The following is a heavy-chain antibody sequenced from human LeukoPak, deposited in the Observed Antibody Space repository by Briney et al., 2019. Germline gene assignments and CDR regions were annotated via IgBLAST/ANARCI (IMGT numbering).Heavy chain of an antibody. CDR3: AKASSSDWDFDY. V-gene: IGHV3-30*02. CDR1: GFTFSSYG. Sequence: AGGSLRLSCAASGFTFSSYGIHWVRQAPGKGLKWVAFIRYDGSNKFYADSVKGRFTISRDNSKNTLYLQMNSLRAEDTAVYYCAKASSSDWDFDYWGQGTLVTVSS. J-gene: IGHJ4*02. CDR2: IRYDGSNK. D-gene: IGHD6-19*01.